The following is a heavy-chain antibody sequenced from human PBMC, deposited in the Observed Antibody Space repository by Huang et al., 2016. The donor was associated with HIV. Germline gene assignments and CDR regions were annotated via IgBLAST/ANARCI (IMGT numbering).Heavy chain of an antibody. D-gene: IGHD4-17*01. CDR3: ARGQLGSYGDYDVLY. CDR2: ITPKLGTP. V-gene: IGHV1-69*13. CDR1: GGTFSKYA. Sequence: QVQLVQSGAAVKTPGSSVKVSCKASGGTFSKYAISWVRQAPGQGLEWMGGITPKLGTPNYARKFQGRVTITADDSTSTTYVEVSSLRSEDTALYYCARGQLGSYGDYDVLYWGQGTLVTVSS. J-gene: IGHJ4*02.